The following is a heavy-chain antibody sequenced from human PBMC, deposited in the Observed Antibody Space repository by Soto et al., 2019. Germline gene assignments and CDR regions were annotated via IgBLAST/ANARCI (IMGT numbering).Heavy chain of an antibody. D-gene: IGHD3-22*01. J-gene: IGHJ4*02. V-gene: IGHV4-59*01. CDR2: IHYSGST. Sequence: SETLSLTCTVSGGSISNYYWSWIRQPPGKGLEWIGYIHYSGSTNYSPSLKSRVTISVDTSKNQFSLKLSSVTAADTAVYYCVTSRAYYDYWGQGTVVTVSS. CDR3: VTSRAYYDY. CDR1: GGSISNYY.